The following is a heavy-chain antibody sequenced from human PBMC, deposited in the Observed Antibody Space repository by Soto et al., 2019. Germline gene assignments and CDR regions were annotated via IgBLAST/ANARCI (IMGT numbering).Heavy chain of an antibody. Sequence: EVQLVESGGGLVKPGGSLRLSCAASGFTFSTYSMNWVRQAPTKGLEWVSSIGGSSTSRYYADSVKGRFTISRDNAKNSLYLHMNSLRAEDTAVYYCAREQEEAFDIWGQGTMITVSS. J-gene: IGHJ3*02. CDR2: IGGSSTSR. V-gene: IGHV3-21*01. CDR1: GFTFSTYS. CDR3: AREQEEAFDI.